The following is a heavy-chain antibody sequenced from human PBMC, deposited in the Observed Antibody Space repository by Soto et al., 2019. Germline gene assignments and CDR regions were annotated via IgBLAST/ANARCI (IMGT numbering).Heavy chain of an antibody. V-gene: IGHV4-31*03. CDR2: IYYSGST. J-gene: IGHJ5*02. CDR3: ARGSPYCTNGVCYRKNNWFDP. Sequence: SETLSLTCTVSGGSISSGGYYWSWIRQHPGKGLEWIGDIYYSGSTYYNPSLKSRVTISVDTSKNQFSLKLSSVTAADTAVYYCARGSPYCTNGVCYRKNNWFDPRGQGTLVTVPS. D-gene: IGHD2-8*01. CDR1: GGSISSGGYY.